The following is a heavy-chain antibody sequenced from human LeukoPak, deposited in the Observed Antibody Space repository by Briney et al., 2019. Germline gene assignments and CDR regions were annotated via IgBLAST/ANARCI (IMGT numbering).Heavy chain of an antibody. J-gene: IGHJ6*03. V-gene: IGHV4-34*01. CDR3: ARGPIVAVPAVYYYYMDV. CDR2: TPHSGDP. Sequence: PSETLSLTCAVYDGSFIGYYWTWVRQTPGKGLEWIGDTPHSGDPNYNPSLESRATISVDTSKHQFTLNLTSVTAADTAVYFCARGPIVAVPAVYYYYMDVWGSGTTVTVSS. CDR1: DGSFIGYY. D-gene: IGHD2-2*01.